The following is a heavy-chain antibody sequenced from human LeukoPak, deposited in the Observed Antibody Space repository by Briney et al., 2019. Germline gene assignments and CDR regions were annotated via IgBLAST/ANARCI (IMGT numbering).Heavy chain of an antibody. CDR2: IYSGGST. J-gene: IGHJ4*02. D-gene: IGHD3-22*01. CDR3: ARDRAYYYDSSGYYYFDH. V-gene: IGHV3-66*01. Sequence: GGSLRLSCAASGFTVSSNYMSWVRRAPGKGLEWVSGIYSGGSTYYADSVKGRFTISRDNSKNTLYLQMNSLRDEDTAVYYCARDRAYYYDSSGYYYFDHWGQGTLVTVSS. CDR1: GFTVSSNY.